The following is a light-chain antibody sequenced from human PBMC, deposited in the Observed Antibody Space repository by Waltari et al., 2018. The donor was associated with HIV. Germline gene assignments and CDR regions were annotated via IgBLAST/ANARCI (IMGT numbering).Light chain of an antibody. CDR1: SSNIGNAN. CDR3: VGWDSSLSAYV. Sequence: QSVLTQPPSASGTPGQTVTISCSGGSSNIGNANVYWYQQLPGMTPKLLIYKNYVRPSGVPDRFAGSKSGTSASLAISGLRYEDEADYYCVGWDSSLSAYVFGAGTKVTVL. J-gene: IGLJ1*01. CDR2: KNY. V-gene: IGLV1-47*01.